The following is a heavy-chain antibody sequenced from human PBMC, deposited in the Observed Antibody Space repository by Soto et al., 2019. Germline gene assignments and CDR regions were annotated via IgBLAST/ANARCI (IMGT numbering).Heavy chain of an antibody. V-gene: IGHV5-51*01. D-gene: IGHD2-15*01. CDR2: IYPGDSDT. CDR3: ARSRGDCSGGSCYWFDP. CDR1: GWNFTSYW. Sequence: PRESLKISGKGSGWNFTSYWIGWVRQMHGKGLEWMGIIYPGDSDTRYSPSFQGQVTISADKSISTAYLQWSSLKASDTAMYYCARSRGDCSGGSCYWFDPWGQGTLVTVSS. J-gene: IGHJ5*02.